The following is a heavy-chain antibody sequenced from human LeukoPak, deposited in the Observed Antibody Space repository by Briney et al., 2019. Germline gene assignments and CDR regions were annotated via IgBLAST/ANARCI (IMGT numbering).Heavy chain of an antibody. CDR3: AKISDSGNYYFDY. CDR2: IRYDGSNK. V-gene: IGHV3-30*02. Sequence: GGSLRLSCAASGFTFSSYGMHWVRQAPGKGLEWVAFIRYDGSNKYYADSVKGRFTISRDNSKNTLYLQMNSLRAEDTAVYYCAKISDSGNYYFDYWGQGTLVTVSS. CDR1: GFTFSSYG. D-gene: IGHD1-26*01. J-gene: IGHJ4*02.